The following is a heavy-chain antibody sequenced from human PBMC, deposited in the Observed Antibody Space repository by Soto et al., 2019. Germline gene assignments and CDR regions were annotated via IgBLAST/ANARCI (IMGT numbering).Heavy chain of an antibody. CDR2: IKQDGSEK. V-gene: IGHV3-7*05. J-gene: IGHJ5*02. Sequence: GGSLRLSCAASVFTFSSYWMSWVRQAPGKGLEWVANIKQDGSEKYYVDSVKGRFTISRDNAKNSLYLQMNSLRAEDTAVYYCARDLLWDVVVVPAAINWFDPWGQGTLVTVSS. D-gene: IGHD2-2*01. CDR3: ARDLLWDVVVVPAAINWFDP. CDR1: VFTFSSYW.